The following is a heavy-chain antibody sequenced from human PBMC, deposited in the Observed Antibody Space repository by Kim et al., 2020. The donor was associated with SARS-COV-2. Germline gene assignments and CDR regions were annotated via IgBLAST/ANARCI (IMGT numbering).Heavy chain of an antibody. J-gene: IGHJ6*02. CDR3: AKDVGAGDIVVVNGIYYYYYGMDV. Sequence: GGSLRLSCAASGFTFDDYAMHWVRQAPGKGLEWVSGISWNSGSIGYADSVKGRFTISRDNAKNSLYLQMNSLRAEDTALYYCAKDVGAGDIVVVNGIYYYYYGMDVWGQGTTVTVSS. CDR2: ISWNSGSI. CDR1: GFTFDDYA. D-gene: IGHD2-2*01. V-gene: IGHV3-9*01.